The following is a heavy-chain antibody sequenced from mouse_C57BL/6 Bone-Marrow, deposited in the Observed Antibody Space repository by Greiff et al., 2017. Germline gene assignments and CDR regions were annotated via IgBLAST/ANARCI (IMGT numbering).Heavy chain of an antibody. CDR2: INPNYGTT. J-gene: IGHJ4*01. D-gene: IGHD4-1*01. Sequence: VQLQQSGPELVKPGASVKISCKASGYSFTDYNMNWVKQSNGKSLEWIGVINPNYGTTSYNQKFKGKATLTVDQSSSTAYMQLSSLTSEDSAVYYCARSGLGPYYYAMDYWGQGTSVTVSS. CDR3: ARSGLGPYYYAMDY. V-gene: IGHV1-39*01. CDR1: GYSFTDYN.